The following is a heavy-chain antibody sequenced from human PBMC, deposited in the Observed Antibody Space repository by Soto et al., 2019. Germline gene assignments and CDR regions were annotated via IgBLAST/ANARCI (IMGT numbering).Heavy chain of an antibody. CDR3: ARDLGGCSAGSCRHNWFDP. D-gene: IGHD2-15*01. J-gene: IGHJ5*02. CDR2: IIPVYGTT. CDR1: GDTFSSHT. Sequence: QVPLVQSGAEVKNPGSSVKVSCKPSGDTFSSHTISWVRQAPGQGLEWMGGIIPVYGTTNYAQKFQDRVTITADASTSTVYMELSSLRSDDTAVYYCARDLGGCSAGSCRHNWFDPWGQGTLVTVSS. V-gene: IGHV1-69*01.